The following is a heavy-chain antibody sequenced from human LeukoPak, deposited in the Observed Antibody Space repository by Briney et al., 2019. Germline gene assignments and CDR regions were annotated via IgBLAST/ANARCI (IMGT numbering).Heavy chain of an antibody. CDR1: GVSFSGYY. V-gene: IGHV4-34*01. CDR2: INHSGST. J-gene: IGHJ1*01. CDR3: ERGRSLEH. Sequence: SETLSLTCAVYGVSFSGYYWSWIRQPPGKGLEWIGEINHSGSTNYNPSLKSRVTISVDTSKNQFSLKLSSVTAADTAVYYCERGRSLEHWGQGTLVTVSS.